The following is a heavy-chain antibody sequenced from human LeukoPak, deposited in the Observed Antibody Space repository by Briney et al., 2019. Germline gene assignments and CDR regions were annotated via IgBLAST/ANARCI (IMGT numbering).Heavy chain of an antibody. CDR1: GFTFSSYA. CDR3: AKVGSSGWYAPIGWFDP. D-gene: IGHD6-19*01. V-gene: IGHV3-23*01. J-gene: IGHJ5*02. CDR2: ISGSGGST. Sequence: GGSLRLSCAASGFTFSSYAMSWVRQAPGKGLEWVSAISGSGGSTYYADSVKGRFTISRDNSKNTLYLQMNSLRAEDTAVYYCAKVGSSGWYAPIGWFDPWGQGTLVTVSS.